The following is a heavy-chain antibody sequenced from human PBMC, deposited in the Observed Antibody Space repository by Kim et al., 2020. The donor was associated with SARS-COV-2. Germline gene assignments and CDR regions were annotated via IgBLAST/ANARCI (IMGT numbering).Heavy chain of an antibody. Sequence: GRSLRLSCAASKFSFSRYSMNWVRQAPGKGLEWVASIDGTSTYIFYADSVKGRFTVSRDNTKNSLYLQMNSLTAEDTAFYYCASETRDWGQGTLVTVPS. CDR2: IDGTSTYI. V-gene: IGHV3-21*01. CDR3: ASETRD. CDR1: KFSFSRYS. J-gene: IGHJ4*02.